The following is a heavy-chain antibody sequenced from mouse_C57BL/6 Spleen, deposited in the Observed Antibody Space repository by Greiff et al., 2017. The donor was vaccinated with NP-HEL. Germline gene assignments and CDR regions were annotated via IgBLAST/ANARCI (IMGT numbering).Heavy chain of an antibody. CDR2: INPGSGGT. Sequence: QVQLQQSGAELVRPGTSVKVSCKASGYAFTNYLIEWVKQRPGQGLEWIGVINPGSGGTNYNEKFKGKATLTADKSSSTAYMQLSSLTSEDSAVYFCARSKDYYGSRNYFDYWGQGTTLTVSS. CDR3: ARSKDYYGSRNYFDY. CDR1: GYAFTNYL. J-gene: IGHJ2*01. V-gene: IGHV1-54*01. D-gene: IGHD1-1*01.